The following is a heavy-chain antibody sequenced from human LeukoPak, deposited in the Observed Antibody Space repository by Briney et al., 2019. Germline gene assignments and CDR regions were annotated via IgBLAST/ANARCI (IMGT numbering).Heavy chain of an antibody. D-gene: IGHD3-3*01. CDR3: ARKRQALFLHPGFLNI. CDR1: GFTFSTYF. J-gene: IGHJ3*02. CDR2: IASDGSHT. V-gene: IGHV3-30-3*01. Sequence: GGSLRLSCAASGFTFSTYFMHWVRQAPGKGLEWVADIASDGSHTFYVESVKGRFTISRDNSKSTLYLQMNSLRAEDTAVYFCARKRQALFLHPGFLNIWAKGTMVTVFS.